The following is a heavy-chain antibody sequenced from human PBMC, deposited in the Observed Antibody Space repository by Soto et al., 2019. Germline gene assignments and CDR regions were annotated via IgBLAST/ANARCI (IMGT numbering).Heavy chain of an antibody. CDR2: IYPDDSDT. Sequence: GESLKSSCRGSGYTFSSYWIAWVRQMPGKGLEWLGNIYPDDSDTSYSPSFQGRVTSSADKSINTAYLRWRSRTASDTAMYYCARQGSTVGRYFYGMAVWGQGTSVTVSS. CDR3: ARQGSTVGRYFYGMAV. D-gene: IGHD2-2*01. CDR1: GYTFSSYW. V-gene: IGHV5-51*01. J-gene: IGHJ6*02.